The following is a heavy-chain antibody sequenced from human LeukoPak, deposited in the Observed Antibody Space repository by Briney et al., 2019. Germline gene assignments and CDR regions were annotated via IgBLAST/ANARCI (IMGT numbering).Heavy chain of an antibody. D-gene: IGHD3-16*01. CDR3: ARDPGGYDYVCGCFDY. CDR1: GFTFSSYA. V-gene: IGHV3-30-3*01. Sequence: GGSLRLSCAASGFTFSSYAMHWVRQAPGKGLEGVAVISYDGSNKYYADSVEGRFTISRDNSKNTLYLQMNSLRAEDTAVYYCARDPGGYDYVCGCFDYWGQGTLVTVSS. CDR2: ISYDGSNK. J-gene: IGHJ4*02.